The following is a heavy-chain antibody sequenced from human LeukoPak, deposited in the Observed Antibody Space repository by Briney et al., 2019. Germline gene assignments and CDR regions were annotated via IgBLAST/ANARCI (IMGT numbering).Heavy chain of an antibody. D-gene: IGHD5-24*01. CDR2: ISGSGGST. J-gene: IGHJ6*02. Sequence: GGSLRLSCAASGFTFSSYAMSWVRQAPGKGLEWVSAISGSGGSTYYADSVKGRFTISRDNSKNTLYLQMGGLRAEDMAVYYCARDREMATIDNYYYYGMDVWGQGTTVTASS. CDR3: ARDREMATIDNYYYYGMDV. CDR1: GFTFSSYA. V-gene: IGHV3-23*01.